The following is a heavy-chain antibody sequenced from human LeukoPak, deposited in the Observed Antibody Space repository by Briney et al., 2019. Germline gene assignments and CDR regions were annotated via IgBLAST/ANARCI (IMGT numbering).Heavy chain of an antibody. J-gene: IGHJ1*01. CDR3: AKVRTDYYDSSGHAEYFQH. CDR2: ISGSGGST. CDR1: GFTFSSYA. Sequence: AGGSLRLSCAVSGFTFSSYAMSWVRQAPGKGLEWVSAISGSGGSTYYADSVKGRFTISRDNSKNTLYLQMNSLRAEDTAVYYCAKVRTDYYDSSGHAEYFQHWGQGTLVTVSS. D-gene: IGHD3-22*01. V-gene: IGHV3-23*01.